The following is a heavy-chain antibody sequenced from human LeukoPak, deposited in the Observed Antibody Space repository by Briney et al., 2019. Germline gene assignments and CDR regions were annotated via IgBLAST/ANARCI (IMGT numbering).Heavy chain of an antibody. V-gene: IGHV1-18*01. CDR2: ISAYNGYT. CDR1: GYIFTTRG. CDR3: ARDLPGAAVSGTTRGMDV. D-gene: IGHD6-19*01. J-gene: IGHJ6*02. Sequence: ASLKVSCEASGYIFTTRGITWVRQAPGQGLEWMGWISAYNGYTNYAQSLQGRLTSTRETSTSTAYMELTSLTSDDTAVYYCARDLPGAAVSGTTRGMDVWGQGTTVTVSS.